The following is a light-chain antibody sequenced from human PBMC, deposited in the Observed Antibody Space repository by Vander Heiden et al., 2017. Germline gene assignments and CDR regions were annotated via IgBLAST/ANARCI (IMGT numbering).Light chain of an antibody. Sequence: SYVLTQPPSVSVAPGQTASITCGGNNIRSKSVHWYQQKPGQAPVVVVYNDSDRPSGIPERLSGSNSGNTATLTISRVEAGDEADYYCQVWDSSTDHWVFGGGTKLTVL. J-gene: IGLJ3*02. CDR2: NDS. CDR3: QVWDSSTDHWV. V-gene: IGLV3-21*02. CDR1: NIRSKS.